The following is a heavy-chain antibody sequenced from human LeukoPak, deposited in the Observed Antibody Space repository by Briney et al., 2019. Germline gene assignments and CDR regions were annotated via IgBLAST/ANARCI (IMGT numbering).Heavy chain of an antibody. J-gene: IGHJ4*02. CDR3: ARGPPGGWFGELSYDY. D-gene: IGHD3-10*01. CDR1: GYTFTSYD. Sequence: ASVKVSCKASGYTFTSYDTNWVRQATGQGLEWMGWMNPNSGNTGYAQKFQGRVTMTRNTSISTAYMELSSLRSEDTAVYYCARGPPGGWFGELSYDYWGQGTLVTVSS. CDR2: MNPNSGNT. V-gene: IGHV1-8*01.